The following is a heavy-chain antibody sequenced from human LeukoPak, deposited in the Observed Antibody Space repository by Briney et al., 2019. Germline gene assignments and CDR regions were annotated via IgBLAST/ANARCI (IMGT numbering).Heavy chain of an antibody. CDR3: TTDIAVAGTGDAFDI. J-gene: IGHJ3*02. CDR1: GFTFSNAW. Sequence: PGGSLRLSCAASGFTFSNAWMSWVRQAPGKGLEWVGRIKSKTDAGTTDYAAPVKGRFTISRDDSKSTLYLQMSSLKTEDTAVYYCTTDIAVAGTGDAFDIWGQGTMVTVSS. V-gene: IGHV3-15*01. D-gene: IGHD6-19*01. CDR2: IKSKTDAGTT.